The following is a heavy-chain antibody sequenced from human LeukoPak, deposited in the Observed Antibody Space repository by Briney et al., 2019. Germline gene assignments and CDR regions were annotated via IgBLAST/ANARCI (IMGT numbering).Heavy chain of an antibody. V-gene: IGHV1-2*02. D-gene: IGHD6-19*01. CDR1: GYTFTGYY. CDR2: INPNSGGT. Sequence: ASVKVSCKASGYTFTGYYMHWVRQAPGQGLEWMGWINPNSGGTNYAQKFQGRVTMTRDTSISTAYMELSRLRSDDTAVYYCARVDDSGWYIWRDYWGQGTLVTVS. CDR3: ARVDDSGWYIWRDY. J-gene: IGHJ4*02.